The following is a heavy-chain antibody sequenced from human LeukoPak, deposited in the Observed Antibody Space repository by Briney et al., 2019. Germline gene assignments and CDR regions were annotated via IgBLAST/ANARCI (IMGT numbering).Heavy chain of an antibody. D-gene: IGHD3-10*01. CDR1: GFTFSSYW. Sequence: GGSLRLSCAASGFTFSSYWMSWVRQAPGKGLEWVANIKQDGSEKYYVDSVKGRFTISRDNAKNSVYLQMNSLRAEDTAVYYCARDRGTMVRGVIKYYYYYMDVWGKGPRSPSP. V-gene: IGHV3-7*01. CDR3: ARDRGTMVRGVIKYYYYYMDV. J-gene: IGHJ6*03. CDR2: IKQDGSEK.